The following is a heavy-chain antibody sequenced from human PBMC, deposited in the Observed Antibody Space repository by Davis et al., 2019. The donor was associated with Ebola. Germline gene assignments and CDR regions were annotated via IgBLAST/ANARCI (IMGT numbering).Heavy chain of an antibody. D-gene: IGHD3-22*01. J-gene: IGHJ4*02. CDR1: RFTFSDYS. Sequence: GESLKISCAASRFTFSDYSMNWVRQAPGKGLEWVSYISGGSGAIYYAASAKGRFTISRDNAKNSLYLQMNSLRAEDTAVYYCAGRYYYDNSAFYPFHYWGQGTLVTVSS. CDR3: AGRYYYDNSAFYPFHY. CDR2: ISGGSGAI. V-gene: IGHV3-48*01.